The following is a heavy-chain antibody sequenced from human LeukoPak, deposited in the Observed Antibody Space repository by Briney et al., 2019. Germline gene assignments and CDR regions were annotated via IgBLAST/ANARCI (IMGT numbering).Heavy chain of an antibody. J-gene: IGHJ4*02. D-gene: IGHD2-15*01. CDR1: GFTFSSYW. CDR3: ARSQVVVASYYFDY. Sequence: GGSLRLSCAASGFTFSSYWVNWARQAPGKGLEWVASINHNGNVNYYVDSVKGRFTISRDNAKNSLYLQMNSLRAEDTAVYYCARSQVVVASYYFDYWGQGTLVTVSS. V-gene: IGHV3-7*03. CDR2: INHNGNVN.